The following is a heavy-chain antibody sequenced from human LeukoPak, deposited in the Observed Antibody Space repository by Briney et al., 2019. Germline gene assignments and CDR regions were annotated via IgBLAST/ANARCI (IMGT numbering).Heavy chain of an antibody. Sequence: GGSLRLSCAASGFTFSSYSMNWVRQAPGKGLEWVSYVSSSSSTIYYADSVKGRFTISRDNAKNSLYLQMNSLRAEDTAVYYCAREAFWSGYYFDYWGQGTLVTVSS. J-gene: IGHJ4*02. CDR2: VSSSSSTI. CDR1: GFTFSSYS. V-gene: IGHV3-48*01. CDR3: AREAFWSGYYFDY. D-gene: IGHD3-3*01.